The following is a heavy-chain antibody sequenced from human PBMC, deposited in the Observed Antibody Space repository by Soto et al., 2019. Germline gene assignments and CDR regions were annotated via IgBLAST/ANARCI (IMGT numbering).Heavy chain of an antibody. J-gene: IGHJ2*01. V-gene: IGHV3-23*01. CDR3: AKAGGFGGYWYFDL. CDR2: ISGSGGST. D-gene: IGHD3-10*01. CDR1: GFTFSSYA. Sequence: EVQLLESGGGLVQPGGSLRLSCAASGFTFSSYAMSWVRQAPGKGLEWVSAISGSGGSTYYADSVKGRFALSRDNSKNTLDLQMNSLGAEDTAVYYGAKAGGFGGYWYFDLWGRGTLVTVSS.